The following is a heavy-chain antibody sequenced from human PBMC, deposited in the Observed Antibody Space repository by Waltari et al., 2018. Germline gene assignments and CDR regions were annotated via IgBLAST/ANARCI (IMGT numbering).Heavy chain of an antibody. D-gene: IGHD1-1*01. CDR3: AAVSYNQGFGY. CDR2: IVVGSVNT. Sequence: QMQLVQSGPVVKKPGTSVKVSCKASGFTFTSSAVQWGRQARGKRLEWIGWIVVGSVNTNYAQKVQERVTITRDMSTSTAYMELSSLRSEDTAVEYCAAVSYNQGFGYWGQGTLVTVSS. J-gene: IGHJ4*02. CDR1: GFTFTSSA. V-gene: IGHV1-58*01.